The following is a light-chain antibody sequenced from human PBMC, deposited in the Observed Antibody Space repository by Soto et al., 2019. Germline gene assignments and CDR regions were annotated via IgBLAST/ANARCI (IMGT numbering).Light chain of an antibody. V-gene: IGLV1-40*01. CDR1: SSNIGAGYD. J-gene: IGLJ1*01. Sequence: QSVLTQPPSVSGAPGQRVTISCTGSSSNIGAGYDVHWYQQLPGTAPKLLIYGNSNRPSGVPDRFSGSKYGTSAYLAITGLQAEDEADNYCHSYDSSLSGSGVFGTGTKVTVL. CDR3: HSYDSSLSGSGV. CDR2: GNS.